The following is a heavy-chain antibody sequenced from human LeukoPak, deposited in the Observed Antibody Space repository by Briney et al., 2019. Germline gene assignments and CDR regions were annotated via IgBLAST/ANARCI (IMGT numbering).Heavy chain of an antibody. D-gene: IGHD4-23*01. Sequence: ASVKVSCKASGYTFTSYGISWVRHAPGKGLEWMGCISAYNGNTNYAQKLQGRVTMTTDTSTSTAYMELRSLRSDDTAVYYCATRTLYGGNGYFDYWGQGTLVTVSS. J-gene: IGHJ4*02. CDR3: ATRTLYGGNGYFDY. CDR2: ISAYNGNT. CDR1: GYTFTSYG. V-gene: IGHV1-18*01.